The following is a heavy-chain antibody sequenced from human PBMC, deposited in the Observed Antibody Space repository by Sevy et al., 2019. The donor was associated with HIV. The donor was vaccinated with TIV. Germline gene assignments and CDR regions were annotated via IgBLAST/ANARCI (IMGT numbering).Heavy chain of an antibody. CDR3: SRRGAFEYDSSGFQSH. V-gene: IGHV1-18*01. J-gene: IGHJ4*02. CDR2: ISVLNGKT. Sequence: ASVKVSCKTSGYTFTSFGISWVRQAPGQGLEWVGWISVLNGKTNYAQKFQGRITLTSDTSTRTAYMEMRSLRSDDTAVYYCSRRGAFEYDSSGFQSHWGQGTLVTVSS. CDR1: GYTFTSFG. D-gene: IGHD3-22*01.